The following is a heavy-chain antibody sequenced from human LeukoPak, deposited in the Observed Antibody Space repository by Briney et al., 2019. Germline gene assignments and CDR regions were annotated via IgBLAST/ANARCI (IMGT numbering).Heavy chain of an antibody. J-gene: IGHJ4*02. CDR3: ARMPGPRDGYPDS. CDR1: GFTFSNYA. Sequence: GGSLRLSCAASGFTFSNYAIHWVRQAPGKGLEWVAVSSFDGSNEYYADSVKGRFTISRDNSKNTLYLQMNSLRVEDTAIYYCARMPGPRDGYPDSWGQGTLVTVSS. CDR2: SSFDGSNE. D-gene: IGHD5-24*01. V-gene: IGHV3-30*01.